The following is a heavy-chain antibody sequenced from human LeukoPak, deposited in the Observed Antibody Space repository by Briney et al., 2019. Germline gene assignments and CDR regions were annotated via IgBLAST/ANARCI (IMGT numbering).Heavy chain of an antibody. D-gene: IGHD6-19*01. V-gene: IGHV4-30-4*01. CDR2: IYYSGST. CDR1: GGSISSGDYH. CDR3: ARGRIAVAGTRDYFDY. J-gene: IGHJ4*02. Sequence: MTSETLSLTCTVSGGSISSGDYHWSWIRQPPGKGLEWIGYIYYSGSTYYNPSLKSRVTISVDTSKNQFSLKLSSVTAADTAVYYCARGRIAVAGTRDYFDYWGQGTLVTVSS.